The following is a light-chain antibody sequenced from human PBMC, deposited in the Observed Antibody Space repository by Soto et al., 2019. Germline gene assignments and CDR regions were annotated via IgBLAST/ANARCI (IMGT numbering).Light chain of an antibody. CDR1: NIGNKR. V-gene: IGLV3-21*04. J-gene: IGLJ1*01. CDR2: YDS. CDR3: QVWDIMTDNYV. Sequence: SYELTQSPSVSVAPEKTATITRGGNNIGNKRIHWYRQKPGQAAVLLISYDSDRPSGIPERFSGSNSGNTATLTVSRVEAGDEADYYCQVWDIMTDNYVFGSGTKVTVL.